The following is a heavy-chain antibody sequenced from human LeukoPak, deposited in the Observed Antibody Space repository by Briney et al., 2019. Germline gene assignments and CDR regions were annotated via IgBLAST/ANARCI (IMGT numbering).Heavy chain of an antibody. V-gene: IGHV3-30*03. J-gene: IGHJ4*02. Sequence: GGSLRLSCVTSGFTFSSYGMHWVRQVPGKGLEWVAVISYDAKSSYHVDSVKGRFTISRDNSKNTLYLQMNSLRAEDTAVYYCTTYGSGRKFDYWGQGILVTVSS. CDR1: GFTFSSYG. CDR3: TTYGSGRKFDY. CDR2: ISYDAKSS. D-gene: IGHD3-10*01.